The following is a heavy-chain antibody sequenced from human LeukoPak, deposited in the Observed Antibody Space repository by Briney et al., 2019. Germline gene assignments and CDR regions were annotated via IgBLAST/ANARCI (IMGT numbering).Heavy chain of an antibody. D-gene: IGHD1-20*01. J-gene: IGHJ4*02. CDR2: IYPGDSGS. Sequence: GESLKISRKVSGYSFTNYWIGWVRQLPGKGLQWMGLIYPGDSGSKYSPSFQGPVTMSADKSINTAYLQWSSLKDSDTAIYYCARLAISRTTLSYFDYWGPGTLVTVSS. V-gene: IGHV5-51*01. CDR3: ARLAISRTTLSYFDY. CDR1: GYSFTNYW.